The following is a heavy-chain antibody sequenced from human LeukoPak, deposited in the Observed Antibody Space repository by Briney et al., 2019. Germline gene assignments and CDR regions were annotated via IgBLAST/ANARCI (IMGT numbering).Heavy chain of an antibody. J-gene: IGHJ4*02. V-gene: IGHV3-33*01. D-gene: IGHD6-13*01. CDR3: ARESAAGTCDY. CDR2: LWYDGNNR. Sequence: PGGSLRLSCAASGFTFSSYDMHWVRQAPGKGLEWVAVLWYDGNNRYYADSVKGRFTISRDNSKNTLHLQMNSLRAEDTAVYYCARESAAGTCDYWGQGTLVTVSS. CDR1: GFTFSSYD.